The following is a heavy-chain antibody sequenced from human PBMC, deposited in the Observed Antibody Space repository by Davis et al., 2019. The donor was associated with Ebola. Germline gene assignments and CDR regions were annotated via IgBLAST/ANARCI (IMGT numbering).Heavy chain of an antibody. CDR2: IIPILGIA. D-gene: IGHD4-11*01. J-gene: IGHJ6*02. CDR1: GGTFSSYA. CDR3: ARDIDSNYVASRYYYGMDV. Sequence: SVKVSCKASGGTFSSYAISWVRQAPGQGLEWMGRIIPILGIANYAQKFQGRVTITADKSTSTAYMELSSLRSEDTAVYYCARDIDSNYVASRYYYGMDVRGQGTTVTVSS. V-gene: IGHV1-69*04.